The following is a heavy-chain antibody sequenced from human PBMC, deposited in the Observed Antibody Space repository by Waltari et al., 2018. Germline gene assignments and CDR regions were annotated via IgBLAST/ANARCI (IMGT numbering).Heavy chain of an antibody. CDR2: IYSGGYT. Sequence: EVQLAESGGGLVQPGGSLRISCAASGFTGSNHYMGGVRQARGKGLDGVSLIYSGGYTQYADSVKGRFTISRDNSKNTLYLQMNSLRVEDTAVYYCARNPRYDSPDWGQGTLVTVSS. CDR3: ARNPRYDSPD. CDR1: GFTGSNHY. J-gene: IGHJ4*02. V-gene: IGHV3-66*02. D-gene: IGHD3-22*01.